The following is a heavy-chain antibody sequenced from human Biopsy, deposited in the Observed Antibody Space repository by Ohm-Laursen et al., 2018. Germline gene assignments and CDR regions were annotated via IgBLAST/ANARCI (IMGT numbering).Heavy chain of an antibody. CDR2: ISGGSGII. Sequence: SLRLSCAASGFTFSDYYMTWIRQAPGKGPEWVSYISGGSGIIYYADSVKGRFTISRDNAQNSLFLQMNSLRAADTAVYYCARVWSYYGAPVKWNEAFDIWGQGTMVTVSS. D-gene: IGHD4-17*01. V-gene: IGHV3-11*01. CDR3: ARVWSYYGAPVKWNEAFDI. J-gene: IGHJ3*02. CDR1: GFTFSDYY.